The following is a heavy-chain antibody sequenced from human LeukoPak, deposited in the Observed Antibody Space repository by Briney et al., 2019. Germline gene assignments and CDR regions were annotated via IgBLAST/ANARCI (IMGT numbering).Heavy chain of an antibody. D-gene: IGHD3-9*01. CDR3: ATVLRYFDWLWDAFDI. CDR2: ISWNSGSI. J-gene: IGHJ3*02. Sequence: GRSLRLSCAASGFTFDDYAMHWVRQAPGKGLEWVSGISWNSGSIGYADSVKGRFTISRDNAKNSLYLQMNSLRAEDTAVYYCATVLRYFDWLWDAFDIWGQGTMVTVSS. CDR1: GFTFDDYA. V-gene: IGHV3-9*01.